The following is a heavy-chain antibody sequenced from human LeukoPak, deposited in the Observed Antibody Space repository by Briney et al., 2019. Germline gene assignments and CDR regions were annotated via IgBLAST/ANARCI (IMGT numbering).Heavy chain of an antibody. CDR3: ASQDVFRYHDY. CDR1: GFTFSSYE. J-gene: IGHJ4*02. D-gene: IGHD2-2*01. Sequence: GGSLRLPCAASGFTFSSYEMNWVRQAPGKGLEWVSYSSSSGTTIYYAESVKGRFTISRDNAKNSLHLQMNSLRAEDTAVYYCASQDVFRYHDYWGQGTLVTVSS. V-gene: IGHV3-48*03. CDR2: SSSSGTTI.